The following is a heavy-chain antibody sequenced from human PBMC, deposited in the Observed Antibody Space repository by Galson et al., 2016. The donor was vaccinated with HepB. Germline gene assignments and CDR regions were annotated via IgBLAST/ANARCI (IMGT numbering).Heavy chain of an antibody. CDR3: ARGDLLRYCYL. V-gene: IGHV3-33*01. CDR1: GFTFSNYG. Sequence: SLRLSCAVSGFTFSNYGMHWVRQAPGKGLEWVAVIWYDENNKNYADSVKGRFTIYRDISKNTLYLQINSLRVEDTAVYYSARGDLLRYCYLWGRGTLVTVSS. D-gene: IGHD2-15*01. CDR2: IWYDENNK. J-gene: IGHJ2*01.